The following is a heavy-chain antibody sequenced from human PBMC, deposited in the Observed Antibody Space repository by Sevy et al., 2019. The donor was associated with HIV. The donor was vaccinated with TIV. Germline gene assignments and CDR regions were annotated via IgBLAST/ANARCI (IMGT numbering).Heavy chain of an antibody. Sequence: GGSLRLSCAASGFTFSRYGMPWVRQAPGKGLEWVAVISYDGSNKYYAESVKGRFTISRDNSKNTLYLQMNSLRAEDTAVYYCATHYYDSSGYYPFDYWGQGTLVTVSS. D-gene: IGHD3-22*01. CDR2: ISYDGSNK. J-gene: IGHJ4*02. V-gene: IGHV3-30*03. CDR1: GFTFSRYG. CDR3: ATHYYDSSGYYPFDY.